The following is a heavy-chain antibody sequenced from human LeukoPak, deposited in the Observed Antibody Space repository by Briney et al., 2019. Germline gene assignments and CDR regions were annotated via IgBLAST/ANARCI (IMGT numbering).Heavy chain of an antibody. CDR3: ARDGIAAVGKIDY. Sequence: GGSLRLSCAASEFSVGSNYMTWVRQAPGKGLEWVSGFYGGGSTDYADSVKGRFTISRDNSKNTLYLQMNSLRAEDTAVYYCARDGIAAVGKIDYWGQGTLVTVSS. V-gene: IGHV3-66*01. J-gene: IGHJ4*02. D-gene: IGHD6-13*01. CDR2: FYGGGST. CDR1: EFSVGSNY.